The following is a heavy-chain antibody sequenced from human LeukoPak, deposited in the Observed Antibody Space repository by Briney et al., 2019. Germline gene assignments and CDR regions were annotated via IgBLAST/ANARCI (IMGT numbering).Heavy chain of an antibody. Sequence: ASVKVSCKASGYTFTSYDISWVRQAPGQGLEWMGWISTYNGNTNYAQKLQGRVTMTRDTSTSTAYMELRSLRSDDTAVYYCARGGDSSGLNRFAYWGQGTLVTVSS. CDR2: ISTYNGNT. D-gene: IGHD3-22*01. CDR3: ARGGDSSGLNRFAY. J-gene: IGHJ4*02. CDR1: GYTFTSYD. V-gene: IGHV1-18*01.